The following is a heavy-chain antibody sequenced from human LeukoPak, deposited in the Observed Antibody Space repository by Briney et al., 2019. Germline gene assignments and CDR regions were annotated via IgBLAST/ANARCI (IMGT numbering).Heavy chain of an antibody. V-gene: IGHV3-15*01. CDR1: GLTFSNAW. CDR2: IKTESYGGTT. CDR3: TTDPYSGSHFDY. Sequence: GGSLRLSCAASGLTFSNAWMTWVRQAPGKGLEWVGRIKTESYGGTTDYAAPVKGRFTIPRDDSKNTLYLQMNSLKTEDAAVYYCTTDPYSGSHFDYWGQGTLVTVSS. D-gene: IGHD1-26*01. J-gene: IGHJ4*02.